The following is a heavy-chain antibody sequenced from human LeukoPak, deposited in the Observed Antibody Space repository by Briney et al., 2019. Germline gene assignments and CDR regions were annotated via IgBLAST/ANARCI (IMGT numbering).Heavy chain of an antibody. CDR1: GYTFTSYD. J-gene: IGHJ6*02. D-gene: IGHD6-13*01. Sequence: ASVKVSCKASGYTFTSYDINWVRQATGQGLEWMGWMNPNSGNTGYAQKFQGRVTMTRNTSISTAYMELSSLRSEDTAVYYCARDGDSGSWYMYYGMDVWGQGTTVTVSS. V-gene: IGHV1-8*01. CDR3: ARDGDSGSWYMYYGMDV. CDR2: MNPNSGNT.